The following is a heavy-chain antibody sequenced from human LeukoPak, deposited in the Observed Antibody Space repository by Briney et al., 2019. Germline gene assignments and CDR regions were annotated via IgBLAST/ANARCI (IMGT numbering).Heavy chain of an antibody. V-gene: IGHV4-61*02. D-gene: IGHD6-19*01. CDR2: IYTSGST. CDR1: GGSISSGSYY. J-gene: IGHJ6*03. CDR3: ARGVEEQWLVPNYYYYMDV. Sequence: PSETLSLTCTVSGGSISSGSYYWSWIRQPAGKRLEWIGRIYTSGSTNYNPSLKSRVTISVDTSKNQFSLKLSSVTAADTAVYYCARGVEEQWLVPNYYYYMDVWGKGTTVTVSS.